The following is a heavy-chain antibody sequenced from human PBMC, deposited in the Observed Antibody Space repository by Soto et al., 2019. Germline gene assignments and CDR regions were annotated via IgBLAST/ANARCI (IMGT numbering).Heavy chain of an antibody. CDR2: IYSGGST. J-gene: IGHJ6*02. D-gene: IGHD3-10*01. CDR3: ARDGITMIRGIIRYYNGMDV. V-gene: IGHV3-53*01. Sequence: GGSLRHSCVAAGFTVSNNYMSWVRQAPGEGLEWVSVIYSGGSTFYADSVKGRFTISRDNSKNTLYLQMSGLRAEDTAVYYCARDGITMIRGIIRYYNGMDVWGQGTTVTVSS. CDR1: GFTVSNNY.